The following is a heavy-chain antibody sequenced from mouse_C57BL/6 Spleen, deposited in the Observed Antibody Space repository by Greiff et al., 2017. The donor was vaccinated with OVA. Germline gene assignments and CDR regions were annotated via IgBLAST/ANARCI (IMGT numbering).Heavy chain of an antibody. V-gene: IGHV5-17*01. CDR2: ISSGSSTI. CDR1: GFTFSDYG. CDR3: ARNFYYDYDGFAY. D-gene: IGHD2-4*01. Sequence: EVQVVESGGGLVKPGGSLKLSCAASGFTFSDYGMHWVRQAPEKGLEWVAYISSGSSTIYYADTVKGRFTISRDNAKNTLFLQMTSLRSEDTAMYYCARNFYYDYDGFAYWGQGTLVTVSA. J-gene: IGHJ3*01.